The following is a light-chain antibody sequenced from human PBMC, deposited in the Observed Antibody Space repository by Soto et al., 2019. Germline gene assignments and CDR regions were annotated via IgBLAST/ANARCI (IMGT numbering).Light chain of an antibody. J-gene: IGKJ1*01. Sequence: ENVLTQSPGTLSLSPGERATLSCRASQSVYSSLLAWYQQKPGQTPRLLIYAASGRATGIPDRFSGTGSGTDFTLTISKLEPEDVAVYYCQQYGRPWTFGQGTKVEIK. V-gene: IGKV3-20*01. CDR1: QSVYSSL. CDR2: AAS. CDR3: QQYGRPWT.